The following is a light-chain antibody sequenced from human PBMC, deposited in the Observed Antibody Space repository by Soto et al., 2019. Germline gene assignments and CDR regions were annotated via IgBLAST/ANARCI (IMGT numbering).Light chain of an antibody. CDR2: LGS. J-gene: IGKJ2*01. Sequence: VMTQSPLSLPVTPGEPASIPCRSSQSLLHSNGYNYLDWYLQKPGQSPQLLISLGSNRASGVPDRFSGSGSGTAFTLKISRVEAEDVGVYYCMQALQTPYTLGQGTKLESK. CDR3: MQALQTPYT. CDR1: QSLLHSNGYNY. V-gene: IGKV2-28*01.